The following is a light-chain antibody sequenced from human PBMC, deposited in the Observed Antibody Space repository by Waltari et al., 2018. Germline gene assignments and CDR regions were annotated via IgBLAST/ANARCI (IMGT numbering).Light chain of an antibody. J-gene: IGKJ1*01. Sequence: EVVLTQSPGTLSLSPGERATLSCRASQSVGKYIVWYQQRPGQAPRLLIYAASTRATGIPDRFSGSGSGTDFSLTISRLEPEDVAVYYCQNHERLPATFGQGTKVEI. CDR3: QNHERLPAT. CDR2: AAS. CDR1: QSVGKY. V-gene: IGKV3-20*01.